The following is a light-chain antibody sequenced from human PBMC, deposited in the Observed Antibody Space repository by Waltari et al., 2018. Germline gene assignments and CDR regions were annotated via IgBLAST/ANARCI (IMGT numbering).Light chain of an antibody. CDR2: EVS. J-gene: IGLJ2*01. Sequence: QSALTQPPSASGSPGQSVTISCTGTSSDVGGCNYVSWYQQHPGKVPKLVIFEVSKRASGGPGRVSGSRSGNTASLTVSGLQAEDEADYYCSSYAGSNTYVLFGGGTKLTVL. CDR3: SSYAGSNTYVL. V-gene: IGLV2-8*01. CDR1: SSDVGGCNY.